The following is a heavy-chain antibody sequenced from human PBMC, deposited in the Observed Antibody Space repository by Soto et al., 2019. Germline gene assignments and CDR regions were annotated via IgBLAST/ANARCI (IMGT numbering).Heavy chain of an antibody. CDR1: GFTFSIYA. D-gene: IGHD2-15*01. V-gene: IGHV3-30-3*01. CDR3: ARDHGYCSGGSCYYATYYFDY. J-gene: IGHJ4*02. CDR2: ISYDGSNK. Sequence: PVGSLRLSCAASGFTFSIYAMHWVRQAPGRGLELVAVISYDGSNKYYADSVKGRFTISRDNSKNTLYLQMNSLRAEDTAVYYCARDHGYCSGGSCYYATYYFDYWGQGTLVTVSS.